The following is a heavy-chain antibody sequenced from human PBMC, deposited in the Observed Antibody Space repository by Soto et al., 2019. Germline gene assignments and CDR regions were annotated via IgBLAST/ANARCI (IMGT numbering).Heavy chain of an antibody. CDR2: MSYTTTA. V-gene: IGHV4-39*01. Sequence: ETLSLTCTVSGGSTRSNVYYWGWVRQAPGKGLEWIWSMSYTTTAYYNPSLRSRVVISVDTSKNQFSLRPSSVTAADTAVYYCVRHGRDGVTIYGVAAYNFVTWGQGTQVTVSS. J-gene: IGHJ4*02. CDR1: GGSTRSNVYY. D-gene: IGHD3-3*01. CDR3: VRHGRDGVTIYGVAAYNFVT.